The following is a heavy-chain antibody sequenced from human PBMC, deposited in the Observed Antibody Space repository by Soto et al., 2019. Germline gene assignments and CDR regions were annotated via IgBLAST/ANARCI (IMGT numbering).Heavy chain of an antibody. Sequence: GGSLRLSCAASGFSFSDHYMSWIRQAPGKGLEWVSYISSGGSTIYHADSVKGRFTISRDNAKNSLYLQMNSLRAEDTAVYYCASGGYVSVRDYYYYHAMDVWGQGTTVTVSS. CDR2: ISSGGSTI. V-gene: IGHV3-11*01. CDR3: ASGGYVSVRDYYYYHAMDV. CDR1: GFSFSDHY. D-gene: IGHD5-12*01. J-gene: IGHJ6*02.